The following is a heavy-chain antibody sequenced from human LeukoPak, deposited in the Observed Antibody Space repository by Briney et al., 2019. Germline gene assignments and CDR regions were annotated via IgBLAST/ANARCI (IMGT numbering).Heavy chain of an antibody. Sequence: GGSLRLSCAASGFTFSSYAMSWVRQAPGKGLDWVSSISSSSSYIYYADSVKGRFTISRDNAKNSLYLQMNSLRAEDTAVYYCARGLVEMETDYWGQGTLVTVSS. V-gene: IGHV3-21*01. CDR3: ARGLVEMETDY. CDR1: GFTFSSYA. CDR2: ISSSSSYI. J-gene: IGHJ4*02. D-gene: IGHD5-24*01.